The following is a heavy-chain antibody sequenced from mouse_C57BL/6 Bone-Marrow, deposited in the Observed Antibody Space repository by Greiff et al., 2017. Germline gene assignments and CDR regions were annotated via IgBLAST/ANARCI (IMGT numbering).Heavy chain of an antibody. J-gene: IGHJ4*01. Sequence: DVMLVESGEGLVKPGGSLKLSCAASGFTFSSYAMSWVRQTPEKRLEWVAYISSGGDYIYYADTVKGRFTISRDNTRNTLYLHMRSLKSEDTSMYYCTIEESDYDDAMDYWGQGTSVTVSS. V-gene: IGHV5-9-1*02. D-gene: IGHD2-4*01. CDR2: ISSGGDYI. CDR3: TIEESDYDDAMDY. CDR1: GFTFSSYA.